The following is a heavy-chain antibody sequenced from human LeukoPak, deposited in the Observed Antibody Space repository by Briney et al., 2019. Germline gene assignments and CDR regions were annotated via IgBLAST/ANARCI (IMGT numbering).Heavy chain of an antibody. CDR2: ISTSSSYI. J-gene: IGHJ4*02. Sequence: GGSLRLSCAASGFTFSSYIMNWVRQAPGKGLEWVSSISTSSSYIYYADSVKGRFTISRDNAKNSLFLQMNSLRAEDTAVYYCARGRVGTTLVGEIDYWGQGTLVTVSS. CDR3: ARGRVGTTLVGEIDY. D-gene: IGHD2/OR15-2a*01. V-gene: IGHV3-21*01. CDR1: GFTFSSYI.